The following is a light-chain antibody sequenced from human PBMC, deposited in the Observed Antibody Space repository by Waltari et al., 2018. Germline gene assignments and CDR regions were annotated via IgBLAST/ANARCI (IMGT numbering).Light chain of an antibody. Sequence: EIVLTQSPGTLSSSPGERATLSCRATQSVSSNYLACYHQKPGQAPRLLIYGASSRATGIPDRFSGSGSGTDFNLTISRLEPEDSAVYYCQQYGSSPRTFGQGTKVEIK. CDR1: QSVSSNY. CDR3: QQYGSSPRT. V-gene: IGKV3-20*01. CDR2: GAS. J-gene: IGKJ1*01.